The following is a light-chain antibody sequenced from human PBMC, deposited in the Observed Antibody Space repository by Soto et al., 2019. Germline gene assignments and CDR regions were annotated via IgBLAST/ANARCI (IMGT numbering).Light chain of an antibody. CDR1: QSVSSNY. J-gene: IGKJ1*01. CDR2: GAS. Sequence: ESVLTQSPGTLSLSPGERATLSCRASQSVSSNYLAWYQQEPGQAPRLLIYGASTRATGIPDRFSGSGSGTDFTLTISRLEPEDSAVYYCQQYGSSPTWTFGQGTKVDNK. V-gene: IGKV3-20*01. CDR3: QQYGSSPTWT.